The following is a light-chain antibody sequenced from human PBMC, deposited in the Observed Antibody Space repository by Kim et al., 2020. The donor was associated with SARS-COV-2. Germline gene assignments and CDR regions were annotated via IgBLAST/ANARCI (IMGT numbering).Light chain of an antibody. CDR2: DVS. Sequence: SPGDRATLSCAASQSFSLDYWAWYQQKPGLAPKLLIRDVSTRATGVPDRFSGGGSGTDFTLTISRVEPEDAAVYFCQQYFTSPGTFGQGTKVDIK. CDR3: QQYFTSPGT. CDR1: QSFSLDY. J-gene: IGKJ1*01. V-gene: IGKV3D-20*01.